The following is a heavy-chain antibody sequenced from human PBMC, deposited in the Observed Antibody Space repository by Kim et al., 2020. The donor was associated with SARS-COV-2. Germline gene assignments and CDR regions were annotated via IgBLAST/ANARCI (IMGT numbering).Heavy chain of an antibody. J-gene: IGHJ2*01. Sequence: GGSLRLSCAASGFTFSNAWMSWVRQAPGKGLEWVGRIKSKTDGGTTDYAAPVKGRFTISRDDSKNTLYLQMNSLKTEDTAVYYCTTAYYGDPSSWYFDLWGRGTLVTVSS. D-gene: IGHD4-17*01. CDR3: TTAYYGDPSSWYFDL. CDR2: IKSKTDGGTT. V-gene: IGHV3-15*01. CDR1: GFTFSNAW.